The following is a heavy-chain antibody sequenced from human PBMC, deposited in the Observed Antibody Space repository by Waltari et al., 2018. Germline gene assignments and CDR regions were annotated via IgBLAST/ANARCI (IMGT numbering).Heavy chain of an antibody. CDR1: ALTFSTYV. D-gene: IGHD2-2*02. CDR3: AKDDRYPDDVFGL. V-gene: IGHV3-23*01. CDR2: ISGSGAE. J-gene: IGHJ3*01. Sequence: EVQLMESGGGLVQPGGSLRLSCSASALTFSTYVINWVSQAPGKGLEWVCSISGSGAEWYAESVRGRFTISRDNPKNTVFLQMNSLRVEDTALYYCAKDDRYPDDVFGLWGLGTMVTVSS.